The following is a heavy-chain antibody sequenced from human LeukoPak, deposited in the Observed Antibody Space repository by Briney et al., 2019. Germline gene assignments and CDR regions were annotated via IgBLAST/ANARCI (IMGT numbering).Heavy chain of an antibody. D-gene: IGHD2-2*01. CDR3: ARDGGGYCSSTSCLNPFDY. CDR1: GGTFSSYA. J-gene: IGHJ4*02. V-gene: IGHV1-69*04. CDR2: IIPILGIA. Sequence: SVKVSCKASGGTFSSYAISWVRQAPGQGLEWMGRIIPILGIANYAQKFQGRVTITADKSTSTAYMELRSLRSDDTAVYYCARDGGGYCSSTSCLNPFDYWGQGTLVTVSS.